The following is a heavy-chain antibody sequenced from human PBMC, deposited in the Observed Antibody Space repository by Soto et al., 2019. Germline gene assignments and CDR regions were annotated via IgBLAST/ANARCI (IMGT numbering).Heavy chain of an antibody. CDR2: ISAYNGNT. CDR3: ARDGVDTATGYYYGMDV. D-gene: IGHD5-18*01. CDR1: GYTFTSYG. J-gene: IGHJ6*02. V-gene: IGHV1-18*01. Sequence: GASVKVSCKASGYTFTSYGISWVRQAPGQGLEWMGWISAYNGNTNYAQKLQGRVTMTTDTSTSTAYMELRSLRSDDTAVYYCARDGVDTATGYYYGMDVWSQGTTVPVSS.